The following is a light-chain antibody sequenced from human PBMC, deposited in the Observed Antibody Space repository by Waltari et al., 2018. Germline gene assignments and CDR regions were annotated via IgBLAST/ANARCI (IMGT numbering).Light chain of an antibody. CDR2: GAS. J-gene: IGKJ4*01. Sequence: EIVLTQSPGTLSLSTGERATLSCRATQSVSHSNLAWYQKKGGQAPRLLIYGASSRVTGIPDRFSGSGSGTDFTLSISRLEPEDYGVYYCQQYAGSPITFGGGTKVEI. CDR1: QSVSHSN. CDR3: QQYAGSPIT. V-gene: IGKV3-20*01.